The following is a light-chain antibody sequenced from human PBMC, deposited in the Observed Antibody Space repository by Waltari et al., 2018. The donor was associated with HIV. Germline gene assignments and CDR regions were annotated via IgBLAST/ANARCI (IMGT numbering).Light chain of an antibody. V-gene: IGKV1-5*03. J-gene: IGKJ4*01. CDR1: QSISNW. Sequence: DIQMTQSLSTVSASVGDKIIITCRASQSISNWLAWFQQKPGKAPKRLIYKASNLESGVPSRFSGSGSGTGFTLTINSLQPDDFATYFCQQYSSDPLTFGRGTRVEVK. CDR3: QQYSSDPLT. CDR2: KAS.